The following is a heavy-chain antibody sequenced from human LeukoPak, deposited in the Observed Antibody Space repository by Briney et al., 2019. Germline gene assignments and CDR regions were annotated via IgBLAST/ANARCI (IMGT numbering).Heavy chain of an antibody. V-gene: IGHV3-30*03. D-gene: IGHD6-6*01. Sequence: GRSLRLSCAASGFSFSSYGMHWVRQAPGKGLEWVAAISYDGNNKYYADSVKGRFTISRDKSKNTLYLQMNSLRAEDTAVYYCAVGSSSGSWFDPWGQGTLVTVSS. CDR2: ISYDGNNK. J-gene: IGHJ5*02. CDR1: GFSFSSYG. CDR3: AVGSSSGSWFDP.